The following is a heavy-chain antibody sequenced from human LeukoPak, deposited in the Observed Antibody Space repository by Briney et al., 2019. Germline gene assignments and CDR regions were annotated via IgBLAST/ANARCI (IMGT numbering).Heavy chain of an antibody. D-gene: IGHD6-6*01. CDR2: IYYSGGT. CDR3: ARLWDSSSSLDY. V-gene: IGHV4-59*08. Sequence: PSETLSLTCTVSGGSISSYYWTWIRQPPGKGLGLEWIGYIYYSGGTNYNPSLNSPVTISIDPSKNQVSLKLSSVTAADTAVYYCARLWDSSSSLDYWGQGTLVTVSS. CDR1: GGSISSYY. J-gene: IGHJ4*02.